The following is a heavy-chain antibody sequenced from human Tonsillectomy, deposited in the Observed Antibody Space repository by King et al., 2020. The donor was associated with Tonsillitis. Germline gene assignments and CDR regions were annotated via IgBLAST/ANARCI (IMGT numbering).Heavy chain of an antibody. CDR3: ARIRDFYDSSGYYHYNFFDY. CDR1: GFSLSTSEMR. CDR2: IDWDDGK. D-gene: IGHD3-22*01. V-gene: IGHV2-70*04. J-gene: IGHJ4*02. Sequence: VTLKESGPALVKPTQTLTLTCTFSGFSLSTSEMRVSWIRQPPGKALEWLARIDWDDGKFYTTSLKTRLTISKDTSKNQVVLTMTDMDPVDTATYYCARIRDFYDSSGYYHYNFFDYWGQGTLVTVSS.